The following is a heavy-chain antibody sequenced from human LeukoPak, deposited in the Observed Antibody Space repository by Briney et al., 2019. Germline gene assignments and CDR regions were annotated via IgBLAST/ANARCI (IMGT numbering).Heavy chain of an antibody. CDR2: ISAYNGNT. CDR3: AREESGYYYEGVDY. CDR1: GYTFTSYG. V-gene: IGHV1-18*01. D-gene: IGHD3-22*01. J-gene: IGHJ4*02. Sequence: GASVKVSCKASGYTFTSYGISWVRQAPGQGLEWMGWISAYNGNTNYAQKLQGRVTVTTDTSTSTAYMELRSLRSDDTAVYYCAREESGYYYEGVDYWGQGTLVTVSS.